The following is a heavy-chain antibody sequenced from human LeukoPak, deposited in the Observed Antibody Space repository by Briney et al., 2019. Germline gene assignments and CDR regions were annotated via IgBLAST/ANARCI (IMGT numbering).Heavy chain of an antibody. CDR3: ARVSRGVTTSYYYYYMDV. D-gene: IGHD4-11*01. J-gene: IGHJ6*03. V-gene: IGHV3-23*01. CDR1: GFTFSSYA. CDR2: ISGSGGST. Sequence: GGSLRLSCAASGFTFSSYAMSWVRQAPGKGLEWVSAISGSGGSTYYADSVKGRSTISRDNAKNSLYLQMNSLRAEDTAVYYCARVSRGVTTSYYYYYMDVWGKGTTVTVSS.